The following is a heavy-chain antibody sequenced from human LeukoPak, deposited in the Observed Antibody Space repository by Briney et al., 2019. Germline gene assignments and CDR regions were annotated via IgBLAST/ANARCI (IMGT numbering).Heavy chain of an antibody. V-gene: IGHV1-2*02. J-gene: IGHJ4*02. CDR2: IDPNSGGT. D-gene: IGHD2-15*01. CDR1: GHTLTGYY. Sequence: ASVKASCNASGHTLTGYYMHWVRQAPGQGLEWMGWIDPNSGGTNYAQKSQGRVTMTRDTSISTAYMELSSLRSDDTAVYYCPRGRMGGGNDYWGQGTLVTVSS. CDR3: PRGRMGGGNDY.